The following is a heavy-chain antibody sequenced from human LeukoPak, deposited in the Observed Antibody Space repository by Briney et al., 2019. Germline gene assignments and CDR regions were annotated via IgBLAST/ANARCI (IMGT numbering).Heavy chain of an antibody. CDR1: GFTFSSYG. Sequence: GGSLRLSCAASGFTFSSYGMSWVRQAPGKGLEWVSAISGSGGSKYYADSVKGRFTISRDNSKNTLYLQMNTLRAEDTAVYFCAREEHYRRYFALWGRGTLVTVSS. D-gene: IGHD3-16*02. J-gene: IGHJ2*01. CDR2: ISGSGGSK. CDR3: AREEHYRRYFAL. V-gene: IGHV3-23*01.